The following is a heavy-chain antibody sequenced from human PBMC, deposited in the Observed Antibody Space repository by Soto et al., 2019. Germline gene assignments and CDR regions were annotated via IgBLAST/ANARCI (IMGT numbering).Heavy chain of an antibody. CDR3: ARRRMDFWSASGDYYYHYGMDV. Sequence: SETLSLTCTFSVVSISSSSYYCGWIRQPPWKGLEWIGSIYYSGSTYYNPSLKSRVTISVDTSKNQFSLKLSSVTAADTAVYYCARRRMDFWSASGDYYYHYGMDVWGQGTTVTVSS. V-gene: IGHV4-39*01. CDR1: VVSISSSSYY. CDR2: IYYSGST. D-gene: IGHD3-3*01. J-gene: IGHJ6*02.